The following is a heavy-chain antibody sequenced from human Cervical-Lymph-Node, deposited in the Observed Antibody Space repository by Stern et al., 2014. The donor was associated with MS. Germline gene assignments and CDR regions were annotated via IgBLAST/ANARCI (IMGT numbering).Heavy chain of an antibody. CDR1: GYTFTDYY. J-gene: IGHJ4*02. Sequence: QLVQSGAEMKKPGASVKVSCKASGYTFTDYYFHWVRQAPGQGLEWMGRIYPNSGDTTNPQKFQGRVIMPTDKSVSTLYLELNSLRPDDTAVYYCARGLGATAFDFWGQGTLVTISS. CDR2: IYPNSGDT. CDR3: ARGLGATAFDF. V-gene: IGHV1-2*06. D-gene: IGHD1-26*01.